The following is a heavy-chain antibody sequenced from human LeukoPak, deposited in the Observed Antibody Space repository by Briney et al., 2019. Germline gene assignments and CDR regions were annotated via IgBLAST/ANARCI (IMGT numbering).Heavy chain of an antibody. CDR1: GGSISSSSYY. D-gene: IGHD6-25*01. J-gene: IGHJ3*02. CDR2: IHYSGST. V-gene: IGHV4-39*07. Sequence: SETLSLTCTVSGGSISSSSYYWGWIRQPPGKGLEWIGSIHYSGSTYYNPSLKSRVTISVDTSKDQFSLKLSSVTAADTAVYYCARGAARDDAFDIWGQGTMVTVSS. CDR3: ARGAARDDAFDI.